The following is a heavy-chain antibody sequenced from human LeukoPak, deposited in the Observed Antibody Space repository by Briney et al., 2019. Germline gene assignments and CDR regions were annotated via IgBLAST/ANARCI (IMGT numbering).Heavy chain of an antibody. CDR2: IRSKANSYAT. V-gene: IGHV3-73*01. CDR1: GFTFSGSA. D-gene: IGHD6-19*01. Sequence: PGGSLRLSCAASGFTFSGSAMHWVRQASGKGLEWVGRIRSKANSYATAYAASVKGRFTISRDDSKNTAYLQMNSLKTEDTAVYYCTRLSVAGTEGYYYYYMDVWGEGTTVTVSS. CDR3: TRLSVAGTEGYYYYYMDV. J-gene: IGHJ6*03.